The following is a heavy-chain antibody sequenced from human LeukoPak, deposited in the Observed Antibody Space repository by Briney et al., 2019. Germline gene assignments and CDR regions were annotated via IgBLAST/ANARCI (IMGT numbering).Heavy chain of an antibody. Sequence: PSETLSLTCTVSGGSISSYYWSWIRQPPGKGLEWIGYIYYSGSTNYNPSLKSRVTISVDRSKNQFSLKLSSVTAADTAVYYCARDSSALYSSNYYYMDVWGKGTTVTVSS. CDR2: IYYSGST. V-gene: IGHV4-59*12. CDR1: GGSISSYY. J-gene: IGHJ6*03. CDR3: ARDSSALYSSNYYYMDV. D-gene: IGHD6-19*01.